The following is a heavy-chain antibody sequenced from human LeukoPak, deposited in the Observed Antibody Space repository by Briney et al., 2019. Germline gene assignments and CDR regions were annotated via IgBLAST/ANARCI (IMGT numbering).Heavy chain of an antibody. Sequence: GGSLRLSCAASGFTLSSYWMHWVRHAPGKGLVWVSRINSDGSRTSYVDSVKGRFTMSRDNAKNTLYLQMNSLRAEDTAVYYCARDHGSDDAFDIWGQGTMVTVSS. CDR1: GFTLSSYW. CDR2: INSDGSRT. CDR3: ARDHGSDDAFDI. J-gene: IGHJ3*02. V-gene: IGHV3-74*01.